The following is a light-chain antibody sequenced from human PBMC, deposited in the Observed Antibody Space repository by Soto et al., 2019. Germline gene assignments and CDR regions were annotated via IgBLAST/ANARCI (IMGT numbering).Light chain of an antibody. CDR2: KDT. V-gene: IGLV3-16*01. CDR1: ALPKKY. Sequence: SYELTQPPSVSVSLGQMARITCSGEALPKKYAYWYQQKPGQFPVLVIYKDTERPSGIPERFSGSSSGTKVTLTISGVQAEDEADYYCLSADSSSAYVVFGGRTKVTVL. CDR3: LSADSSSAYVV. J-gene: IGLJ2*01.